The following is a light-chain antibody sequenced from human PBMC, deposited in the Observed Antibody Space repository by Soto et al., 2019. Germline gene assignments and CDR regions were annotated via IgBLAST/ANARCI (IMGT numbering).Light chain of an antibody. CDR2: GAS. CDR3: QQYNNWPPWT. CDR1: QTVDNN. V-gene: IGKV3D-15*01. J-gene: IGKJ1*01. Sequence: EVVLTQSPGTLSLSPGDKATLSCRASQTVDNNYLAWFQQKPGQAPRLLIYGASNRATGIPARFSGSGSGTEFTLTISSLQSEDFAVYYCQQYNNWPPWTFGQGTKVDIK.